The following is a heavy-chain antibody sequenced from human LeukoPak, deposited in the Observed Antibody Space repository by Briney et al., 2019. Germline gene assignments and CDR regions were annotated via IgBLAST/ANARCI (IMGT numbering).Heavy chain of an antibody. V-gene: IGHV3-30*02. CDR2: VRPDGSSN. CDR1: GFTLSNFG. J-gene: IGHJ4*02. Sequence: GGSLRLSCAASGFTLSNFGMHWVRQAPGKGLEWVAFVRPDGSSNYYADSVKGRFTISRDISKNTLYLQMNSLRAEDTAFYYCAKDRAGTWGLDYWGQGTLVTVSS. D-gene: IGHD3-10*01. CDR3: AKDRAGTWGLDY.